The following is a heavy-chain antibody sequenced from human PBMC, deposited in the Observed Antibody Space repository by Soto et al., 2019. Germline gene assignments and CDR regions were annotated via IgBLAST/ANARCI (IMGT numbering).Heavy chain of an antibody. J-gene: IGHJ4*02. V-gene: IGHV3-33*01. CDR3: AREAGNYGDSEWNY. CDR2: IWYDGSNK. D-gene: IGHD4-17*01. CDR1: GFTFSSYG. Sequence: QVQLVESGGGVVQPGRSLRLSCAASGFTFSSYGMHWVRQAPGKGLEWVAVIWYDGSNKYYADSVKGRFTISRDNSKNSLYLQMNSLRAEDTAVYYCAREAGNYGDSEWNYWGQGTLVTVSS.